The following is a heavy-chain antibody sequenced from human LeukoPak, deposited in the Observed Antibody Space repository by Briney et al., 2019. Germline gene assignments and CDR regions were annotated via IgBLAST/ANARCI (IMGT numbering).Heavy chain of an antibody. CDR3: ARGGDPRYGDHYYFGY. V-gene: IGHV1-18*01. D-gene: IGHD4/OR15-4a*01. CDR2: ISTYNGNT. CDR1: GYTFTSYY. J-gene: IGHJ4*02. Sequence: ASVKVSCKASGYTFTSYYISWVRQAPGQGLEWMGCISTYNGNTNYAQKLQGRVTMTTDTSTSTAYMELRSLRSDDTAVYYCARGGDPRYGDHYYFGYWGQGTLVTVSS.